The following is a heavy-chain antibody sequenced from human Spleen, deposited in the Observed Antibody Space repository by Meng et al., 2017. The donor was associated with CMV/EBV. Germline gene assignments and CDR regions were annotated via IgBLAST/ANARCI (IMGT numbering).Heavy chain of an antibody. J-gene: IGHJ4*02. CDR3: ASPSYGGNSGSHLIY. Sequence: ASVKVSCKASGGTFSSYAISWVRQAPGQGLEWMGWINPNSGGTNYAQKFQGRVTMTRDTSISTAYMELSRLRSDDTAVYYCASPSYGGNSGSHLIYWGQGTLVTVSS. D-gene: IGHD4-23*01. CDR2: INPNSGGT. V-gene: IGHV1-2*02. CDR1: GGTFSSYA.